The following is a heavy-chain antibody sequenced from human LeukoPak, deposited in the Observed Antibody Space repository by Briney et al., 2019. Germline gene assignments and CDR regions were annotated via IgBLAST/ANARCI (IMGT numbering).Heavy chain of an antibody. CDR1: GYTFTSYG. Sequence: ASVKVSCKASGYTFTSYGISWVRQAPGQGLEWMGWISAYNGNTNYAQKLQGRVTMTTDTSTSTAYMELRSLRSDDTAVYYCARVGYYYGSGRLNWFDPWGQGTLDTVS. D-gene: IGHD3-10*01. V-gene: IGHV1-18*01. J-gene: IGHJ5*02. CDR2: ISAYNGNT. CDR3: ARVGYYYGSGRLNWFDP.